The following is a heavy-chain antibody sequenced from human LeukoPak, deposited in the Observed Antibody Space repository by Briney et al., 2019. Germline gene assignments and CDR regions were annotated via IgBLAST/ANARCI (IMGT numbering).Heavy chain of an antibody. CDR1: GFTFSSYG. J-gene: IGHJ6*03. Sequence: PGGSLRLSCAASGFTFSSYGMHWVRQAPGKGLEWVAFIRYDGSKKYYADSVKGRFTISRDNSKNMLYLQMNSLRAEDTAVYYCAKDGGRDKTDIPYYYMDVWGKGTTVTVSS. CDR2: IRYDGSKK. CDR3: AKDGGRDKTDIPYYYMDV. D-gene: IGHD2-15*01. V-gene: IGHV3-30*02.